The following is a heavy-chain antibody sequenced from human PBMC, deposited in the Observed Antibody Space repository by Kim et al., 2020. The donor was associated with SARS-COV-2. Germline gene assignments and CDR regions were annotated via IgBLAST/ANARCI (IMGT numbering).Heavy chain of an antibody. J-gene: IGHJ4*02. D-gene: IGHD6-19*01. Sequence: GGSLRLSCAASGFTFSSYAMSWVRQAPGKGLEWVSAISGSGGSTDYADSVKGRFTISRDNSKNTLYLQMNSLRAEDTAVYYCAKDFFGGIAVAGTQGPFDYWGQGNLVTVSS. CDR2: ISGSGGST. V-gene: IGHV3-23*01. CDR1: GFTFSSYA. CDR3: AKDFFGGIAVAGTQGPFDY.